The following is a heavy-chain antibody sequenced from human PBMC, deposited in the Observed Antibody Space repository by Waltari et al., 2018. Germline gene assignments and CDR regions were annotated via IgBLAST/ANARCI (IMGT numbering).Heavy chain of an antibody. CDR1: GGSISSHY. D-gene: IGHD1-26*01. CDR2: IYYSGST. Sequence: QVQLQESGPGLVKPSETLSLTCTVSGGSISSHYWSWIRQPPGKGLEWIGSIYYSGSTYYNPSLKSRVTISVDTSKNQFSLKLSSVTAADTAVYYCASRLGSYSYDYWGQGTLVTVSS. V-gene: IGHV4-59*11. J-gene: IGHJ4*02. CDR3: ASRLGSYSYDY.